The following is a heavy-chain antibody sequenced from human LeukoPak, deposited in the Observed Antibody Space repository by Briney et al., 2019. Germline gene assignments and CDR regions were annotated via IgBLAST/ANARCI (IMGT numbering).Heavy chain of an antibody. Sequence: PSETLSLTCSVSGGFISSSRYYWGWIRQPPGRGLEWIGTIYYTGSTYYNPSLETRVSTSVDTSKNQFSLNLTSMTAADTAVYYCARETAADHAFDVWGQGTKVTVSS. J-gene: IGHJ3*01. D-gene: IGHD1-14*01. V-gene: IGHV4-39*07. CDR3: ARETAADHAFDV. CDR1: GGFISSSRYY. CDR2: IYYTGST.